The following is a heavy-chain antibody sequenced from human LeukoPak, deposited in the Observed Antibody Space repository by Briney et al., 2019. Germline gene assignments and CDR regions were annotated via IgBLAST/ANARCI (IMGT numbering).Heavy chain of an antibody. CDR3: ANPVPPRDY. J-gene: IGHJ4*02. V-gene: IGHV3-30-3*01. CDR2: ISYDGSNK. Sequence: GGSLRFSCVVSGFTFSTYTMNWVRQAPGKGLEWVAVISYDGSNKYYADSVKGRFTISRDNSKNTLYLQMNSLRAEDTAVYYCANPVPPRDYWGQGTLVTVSS. CDR1: GFTFSTYT.